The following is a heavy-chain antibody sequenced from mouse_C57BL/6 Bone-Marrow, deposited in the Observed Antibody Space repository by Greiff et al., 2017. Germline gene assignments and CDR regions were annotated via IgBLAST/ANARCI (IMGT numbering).Heavy chain of an antibody. CDR2: ISYDGSN. Sequence: EVKLMESGPGLVKPSQSLSLTCSVTGYSITSGYYWNWIRQFPGNKLEWMGYISYDGSNNYNPSLKNRISITRDTSKNQFFLKLNSVTTEDTATYYCARDLIYYYGRWYFDVWGTGTTVTVSS. CDR1: GYSITSGYY. CDR3: ARDLIYYYGRWYFDV. D-gene: IGHD1-1*01. J-gene: IGHJ1*03. V-gene: IGHV3-6*01.